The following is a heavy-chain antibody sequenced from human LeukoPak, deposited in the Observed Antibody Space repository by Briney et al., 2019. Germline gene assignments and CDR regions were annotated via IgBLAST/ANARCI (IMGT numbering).Heavy chain of an antibody. Sequence: PSQTLSLTCTVSGGSISSGSYYWSWIRQPAGKGLEWIGYIYYSGSTNYNPSLKSRVTISVDTSKNQFSLKLSSVTAADTAVYYCARHWWSYGDYDLWAFDIWGQGTMVTVSS. V-gene: IGHV4-61*09. CDR1: GGSISSGSYY. D-gene: IGHD4-17*01. CDR3: ARHWWSYGDYDLWAFDI. J-gene: IGHJ3*02. CDR2: IYYSGST.